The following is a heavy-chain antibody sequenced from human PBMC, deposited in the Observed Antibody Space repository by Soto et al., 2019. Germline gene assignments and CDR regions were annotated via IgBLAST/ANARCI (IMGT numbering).Heavy chain of an antibody. CDR3: ARHNWNYDAIDY. D-gene: IGHD1-7*01. CDR1: GGSISSYY. V-gene: IGHV4-59*01. Sequence: SETLSLTCTVSGGSISSYYWSWIRQPPGKGLEWIGYIYYSGSTNYNPSLKSRVTISVDTSKNQFSLKLSSVTAADTAVYYCARHNWNYDAIDYWGKGTLVTVSS. J-gene: IGHJ4*02. CDR2: IYYSGST.